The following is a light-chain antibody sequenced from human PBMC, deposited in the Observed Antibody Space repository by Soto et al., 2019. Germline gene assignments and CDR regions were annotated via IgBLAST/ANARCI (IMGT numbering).Light chain of an antibody. CDR2: DAS. CDR3: QQRS. V-gene: IGKV3-11*01. CDR1: HGVATSTY. J-gene: IGKJ3*01. Sequence: EVVLTQSPATLSLSPGERATLSCRASHGVATSTYLAWYQQKPGQAPRLLIYDASKRATGIPARFSGSASGTDFTLNISSLEPEDFAVYYCQQRSFGPVTKVDIK.